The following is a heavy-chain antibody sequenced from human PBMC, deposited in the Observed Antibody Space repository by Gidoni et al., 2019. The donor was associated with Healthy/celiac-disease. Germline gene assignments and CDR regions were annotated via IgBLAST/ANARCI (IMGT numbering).Heavy chain of an antibody. D-gene: IGHD6-19*01. V-gene: IGHV3-30-3*01. CDR3: ARDSEYSSGWLGYFQH. CDR2: ISYDGSSK. CDR1: GFPFRTSA. Sequence: QVQLVESGGGVVSPGRSLRLSCAAFGFPFRTSAIHWFRQDPGKGLEWVAVISYDGSSKYYADTVKGRFTISIDNSKNTLYLQMNSLRAEDTAVYYCARDSEYSSGWLGYFQHWGQGTLVTVSS. J-gene: IGHJ1*01.